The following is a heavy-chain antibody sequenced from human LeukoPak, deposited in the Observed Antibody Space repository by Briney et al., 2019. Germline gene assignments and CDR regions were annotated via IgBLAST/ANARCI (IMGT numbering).Heavy chain of an antibody. Sequence: GGSLRLSCAASGFTFTSYAMTWVRQAPGKGLEWVSSISSSSSYIYYADSVKVRFTISRDNAKNSLYLQMNSLRAEDTAVYYCARDRNTVFDYWGQGTLVTVSS. CDR2: ISSSSSYI. CDR3: ARDRNTVFDY. V-gene: IGHV3-21*01. J-gene: IGHJ4*02. CDR1: GFTFTSYA. D-gene: IGHD1-14*01.